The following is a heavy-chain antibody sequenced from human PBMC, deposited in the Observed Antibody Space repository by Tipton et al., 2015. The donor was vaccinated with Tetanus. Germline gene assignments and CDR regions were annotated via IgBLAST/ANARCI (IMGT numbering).Heavy chain of an antibody. CDR1: GGSFSVYY. Sequence: TLSLTCAVYGGSFSVYYWGWVRQPPGKGLEWIGSIYYSGSTYYNPSLRSRVTLSVDTSNTQFSLRVTSVTAADTAVYYCARLSSSANDAHAFDIWGQGTMVTVSS. CDR3: ARLSSSANDAHAFDI. CDR2: IYYSGST. D-gene: IGHD3-22*01. J-gene: IGHJ3*02. V-gene: IGHV4-39*01.